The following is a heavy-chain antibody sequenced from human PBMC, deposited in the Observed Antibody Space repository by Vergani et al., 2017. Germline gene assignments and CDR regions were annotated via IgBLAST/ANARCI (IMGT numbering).Heavy chain of an antibody. Sequence: QVQLVESGGGVVQPGRSLRLSCAASGFTFSSYAMHWVRQAPGKGLEWVAVISYDGSNKYYADSVKGRFTISRDNSKNTLYLQMNSLRAEDTAVYYCAKGPVVPAAISWFDPWGQGTLVTVSS. CDR3: AKGPVVPAAISWFDP. V-gene: IGHV3-30-3*01. J-gene: IGHJ5*02. D-gene: IGHD2-2*01. CDR2: ISYDGSNK. CDR1: GFTFSSYA.